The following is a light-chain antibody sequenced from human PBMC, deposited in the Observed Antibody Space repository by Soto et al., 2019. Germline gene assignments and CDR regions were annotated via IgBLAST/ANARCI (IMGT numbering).Light chain of an antibody. Sequence: MTQSPSSLSLSPGERATLSCRASQSVATNLAWYQQKPGQAPRFLIYGASTRATGIPARFSGSGSGTEFTLTISSLQSEDFAVYYCQQYDNWPLTFGGGTKVDI. CDR2: GAS. V-gene: IGKV3-15*01. J-gene: IGKJ4*01. CDR3: QQYDNWPLT. CDR1: QSVATN.